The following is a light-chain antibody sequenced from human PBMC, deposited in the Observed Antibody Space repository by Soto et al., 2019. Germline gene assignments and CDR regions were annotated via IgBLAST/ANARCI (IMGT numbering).Light chain of an antibody. J-gene: IGLJ1*01. CDR1: SSDIGGHNY. Sequence: QSALTQPASVSGSPGQSITIPCTGTSSDIGGHNYVSWYQQHPGKAPKLMIYDVSNRPSGVSNRFSGSKSGNTASLTISGLQAEDEADYYCSSYISSSTLEVFGTGTKVTVL. CDR2: DVS. CDR3: SSYISSSTLEV. V-gene: IGLV2-14*03.